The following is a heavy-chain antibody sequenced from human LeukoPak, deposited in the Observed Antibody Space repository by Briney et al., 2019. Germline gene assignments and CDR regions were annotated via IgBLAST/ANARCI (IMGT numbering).Heavy chain of an antibody. V-gene: IGHV3-11*01. Sequence: PGGSLRLSCAGSGFNFSDYYMSWVRQAPGKGLEWISYISSGETVVFYADSVKDRFTISRDNGKNSLYLDMNTLRDEDTAVYYCARDGRGSMGEIAYNYHYFGMDVWGQGTTVTVSS. D-gene: IGHD3-16*01. J-gene: IGHJ6*02. CDR1: GFNFSDYY. CDR2: ISSGETVV. CDR3: ARDGRGSMGEIAYNYHYFGMDV.